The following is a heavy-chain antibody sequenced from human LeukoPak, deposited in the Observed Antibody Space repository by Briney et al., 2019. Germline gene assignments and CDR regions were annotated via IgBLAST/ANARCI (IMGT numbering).Heavy chain of an antibody. CDR2: INLDGTDI. V-gene: IGHV3-21*05. D-gene: IGHD6-6*01. CDR3: AGDGVGALPGDAFDI. Sequence: PGGSLRLSCAASGFSFSTHSMNWVRQAPGKGLERISFINLDGTDIHYGESVKGRFTISRDNAKNSLYLQMHTLRAEDTAVYYCAGDGVGALPGDAFDIWSQGTLVTVS. J-gene: IGHJ3*02. CDR1: GFSFSTHS.